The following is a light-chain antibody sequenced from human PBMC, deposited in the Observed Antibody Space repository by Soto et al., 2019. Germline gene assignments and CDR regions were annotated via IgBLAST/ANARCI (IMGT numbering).Light chain of an antibody. CDR3: YSYAGSSRV. V-gene: IGLV2-8*01. CDR1: SSDIGNYNY. Sequence: QSALTQPPSASGSPGQSVTISCTGTSSDIGNYNYVSWYQQHPGKAPKLIIYEVTKRPSGVPDRFSGSKSGNTASLTVSGLRAEDEADYYCYSYAGSSRVFGTGTKLTVL. J-gene: IGLJ1*01. CDR2: EVT.